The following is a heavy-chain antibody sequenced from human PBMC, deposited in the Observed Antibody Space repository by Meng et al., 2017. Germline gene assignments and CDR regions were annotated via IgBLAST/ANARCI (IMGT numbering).Heavy chain of an antibody. CDR1: RFTFSSYS. D-gene: IGHD6-13*01. V-gene: IGHV3-21*01. J-gene: IGHJ4*02. CDR2: ISSSSSYI. CDR3: PIVGRSSSWDRDY. Sequence: SCTASRFTFSSYSMNWVRQAPGKGLEWVSSISSSSSYIYYADSVKGRFTISRDNAKNSLYLQMNSLRAEDTAVYYCPIVGRSSSWDRDYWGQGTLVTVSS.